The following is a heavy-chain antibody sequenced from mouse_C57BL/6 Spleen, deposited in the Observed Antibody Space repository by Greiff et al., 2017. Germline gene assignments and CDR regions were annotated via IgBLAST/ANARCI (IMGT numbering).Heavy chain of an antibody. CDR2: ISYSGST. J-gene: IGHJ3*01. V-gene: IGHV3-1*01. CDR3: ARRSHYYGSSWFAY. Sequence: VQLKESGPGMVKPSQSLSLTCTVTGYSITSGYDWHWIRHFPGNKLEWMGYISYSGSTNYNPSLKSRISITHDTSKNHFFLKLNSVTTEDTATYYCARRSHYYGSSWFAYWGQGTLVTVSA. CDR1: GYSITSGYD. D-gene: IGHD1-1*01.